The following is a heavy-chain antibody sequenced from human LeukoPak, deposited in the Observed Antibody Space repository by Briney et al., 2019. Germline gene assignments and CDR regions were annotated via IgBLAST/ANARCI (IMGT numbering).Heavy chain of an antibody. J-gene: IGHJ3*02. D-gene: IGHD3-22*01. CDR1: GGSFSGYY. CDR3: ARERKDYYDSSGYYRNAFDI. Sequence: SETLSPTCAVYGGSFSGYYWSWIRQPPVKGLEWIGEINHSGSTNYNPSLKSRVTISVDTSKNQFSLKLSSVTAADTAVYYCARERKDYYDSSGYYRNAFDIWGQGTMVTVSS. V-gene: IGHV4-34*01. CDR2: INHSGST.